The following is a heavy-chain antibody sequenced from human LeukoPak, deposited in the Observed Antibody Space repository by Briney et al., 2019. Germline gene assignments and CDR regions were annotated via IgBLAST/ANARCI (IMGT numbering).Heavy chain of an antibody. V-gene: IGHV4-34*01. D-gene: IGHD1-1*01. Sequence: SETLSLTCAVYGGSFSGYYWSWIRRPPGKGLEWIGEINHSGSTNYNPSLKSRVTISVDTSKNQFSLRLSSVTAADTAVYYCAREPRRSGTEIGAFDIWGRGTMVTVSS. CDR3: AREPRRSGTEIGAFDI. CDR1: GGSFSGYY. J-gene: IGHJ3*02. CDR2: INHSGST.